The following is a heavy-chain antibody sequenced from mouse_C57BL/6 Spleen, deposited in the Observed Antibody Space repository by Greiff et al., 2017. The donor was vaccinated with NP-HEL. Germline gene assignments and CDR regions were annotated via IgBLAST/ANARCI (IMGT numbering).Heavy chain of an antibody. Sequence: EVKLQESGPGLVKPSQSLSLTCSVTGYSITSGYYWNWIRQFPGNKLEWMGYISYDGSNNYNPSLKNRISITRDTSKNQFFLKLNSVTTEDTATYYCARKGYDYDGYYYAMDYWGQGTSVTVSS. CDR2: ISYDGSN. V-gene: IGHV3-6*01. CDR3: ARKGYDYDGYYYAMDY. D-gene: IGHD2-4*01. CDR1: GYSITSGYY. J-gene: IGHJ4*01.